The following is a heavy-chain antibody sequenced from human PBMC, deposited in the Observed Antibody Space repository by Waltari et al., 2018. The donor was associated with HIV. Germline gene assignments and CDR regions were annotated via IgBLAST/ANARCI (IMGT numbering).Heavy chain of an antibody. J-gene: IGHJ4*02. CDR1: GFTFSSYA. CDR2: LSGNGDSS. CDR3: ARAPYNSWGPHLDY. Sequence: EVQLLESGGGLVQPGGSLRLSCAASGFTFSSYAMNWVRQAPGKGLEWVSTLSGNGDSSKYADSVRGRFTISRDNSKNTLSLQMNSLRVEDTAVYYCARAPYNSWGPHLDYWGQGTLVTVSS. V-gene: IGHV3-23*01. D-gene: IGHD6-13*01.